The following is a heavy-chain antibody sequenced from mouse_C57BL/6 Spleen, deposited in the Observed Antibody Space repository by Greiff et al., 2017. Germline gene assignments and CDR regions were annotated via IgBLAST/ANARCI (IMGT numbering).Heavy chain of an antibody. CDR3: ARRYYGSSWYFDV. CDR1: GYTFTSYW. J-gene: IGHJ1*03. D-gene: IGHD1-1*01. CDR2: IDPSDSYT. Sequence: VKLQQPGAELVMPGASVKLSCKASGYTFTSYWMHWVKQRPGQGLEWIGEIDPSDSYTNYNQKFKGKSTLTVDKSSSTAYMQLSSLTSEDSAVYYCARRYYGSSWYFDVWGTGTTVTVSS. V-gene: IGHV1-69*01.